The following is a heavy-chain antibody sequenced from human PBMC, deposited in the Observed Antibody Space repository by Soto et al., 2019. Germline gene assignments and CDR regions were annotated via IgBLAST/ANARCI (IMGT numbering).Heavy chain of an antibody. CDR1: GGSISSGGYS. D-gene: IGHD3-9*01. CDR3: ARALSRGEVSDILTGYSDKYYYYGMDV. V-gene: IGHV4-30-2*05. CDR2: TYHSGTT. Sequence: KPSETLSLTCTVSGGSISSGGYSWSWIRQPPGKGLEWIGYTYHSGTTYYNPSLKSRVSLSVDTSKNQFSLKLSSVTAADTAVYYCARALSRGEVSDILTGYSDKYYYYGMDVWGQGTTVTVSS. J-gene: IGHJ6*02.